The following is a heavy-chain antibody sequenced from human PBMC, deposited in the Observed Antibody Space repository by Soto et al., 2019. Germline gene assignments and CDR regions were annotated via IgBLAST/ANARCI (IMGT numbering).Heavy chain of an antibody. Sequence: GGSLRLSCAASGFIFGDFYMTWIRQAPGKGLEWVSEISSTSNYRNYADSVKGRFTVSRENANNTLYLEMNNLRAEDTAVYFCARYRYTYGHGFFAYWGQGALVTGSS. V-gene: IGHV3-11*03. J-gene: IGHJ4*02. CDR3: ARYRYTYGHGFFAY. CDR2: ISSTSNYR. D-gene: IGHD5-18*01. CDR1: GFIFGDFY.